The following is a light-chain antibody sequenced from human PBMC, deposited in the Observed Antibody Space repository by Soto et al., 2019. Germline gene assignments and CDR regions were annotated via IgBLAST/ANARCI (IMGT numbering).Light chain of an antibody. V-gene: IGKV1-39*01. J-gene: IGKJ1*01. Sequence: DIQMTQSPSSLSASVGDIVTITCRASQGISTYLNWYQQKPGKAPKLLIYVASSLQSGVPSRFSGSGSETDFTLTISSLQTEDFATYSCQHSTTWTFGQGTKVDIK. CDR3: QHSTTWT. CDR1: QGISTY. CDR2: VAS.